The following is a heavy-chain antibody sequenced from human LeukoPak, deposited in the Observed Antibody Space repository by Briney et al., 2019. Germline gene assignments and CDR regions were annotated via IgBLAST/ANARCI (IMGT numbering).Heavy chain of an antibody. V-gene: IGHV1-3*01. CDR3: ARERSSSGRWFDP. J-gene: IGHJ5*02. Sequence: ASVKVSCKASGYTFTTYAMHWVRQAPGQGLEWMGWINVGNGNTKYSQKFQGRVTITRDTSASTAYMELSSLRSEDTAVYYCARERSSSGRWFDPWGQGSLVTVSS. CDR2: INVGNGNT. CDR1: GYTFTTYA. D-gene: IGHD6-13*01.